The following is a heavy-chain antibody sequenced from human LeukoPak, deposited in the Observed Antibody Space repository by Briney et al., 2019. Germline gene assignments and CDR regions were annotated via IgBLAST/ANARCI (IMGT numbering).Heavy chain of an antibody. Sequence: GGSLRLSCAASGFTFSKNWMHWVRQVPGKGLVWVSRINTDGGSTGYADSVKGRFTISRDNAKNTLYLQMSSLRAEDTAVYYCARENWYLDYWGQGTLVTVSS. J-gene: IGHJ4*02. D-gene: IGHD1-1*01. CDR2: INTDGGST. V-gene: IGHV3-74*01. CDR1: GFTFSKNW. CDR3: ARENWYLDY.